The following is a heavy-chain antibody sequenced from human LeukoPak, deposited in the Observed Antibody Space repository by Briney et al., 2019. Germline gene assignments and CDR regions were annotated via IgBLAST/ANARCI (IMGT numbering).Heavy chain of an antibody. J-gene: IGHJ4*02. CDR2: ISSSDSTI. Sequence: SGGSLRLSCAASGFTFSDYYMSWIRQAPGKGLEWVSYISSSDSTIYYADSVKGRFTISRDNAKNSLYLQMNSLRAEDTAMYYCARGWYYYDSSGYYYFYYWGQGTLLTVSS. D-gene: IGHD3-22*01. CDR3: ARGWYYYDSSGYYYFYY. CDR1: GFTFSDYY. V-gene: IGHV3-11*04.